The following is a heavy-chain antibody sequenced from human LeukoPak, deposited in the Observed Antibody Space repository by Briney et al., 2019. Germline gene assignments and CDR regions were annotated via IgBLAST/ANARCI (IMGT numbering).Heavy chain of an antibody. CDR1: GFTFSSYE. CDR2: ISSSGSTI. Sequence: GGSLGLSCAASGFTFSSYEMNWVRQAPGKGLEWVSHISSSGSTIYYADSVKGRFTISRDNAKNSLFLQMNSLRAEDTAVCYCARDKDTAMAIDYWGQGAPVAVS. D-gene: IGHD5-18*01. CDR3: ARDKDTAMAIDY. J-gene: IGHJ4*02. V-gene: IGHV3-48*03.